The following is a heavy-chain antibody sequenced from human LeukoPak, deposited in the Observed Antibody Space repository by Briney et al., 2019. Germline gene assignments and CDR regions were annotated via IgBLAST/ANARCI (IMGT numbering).Heavy chain of an antibody. J-gene: IGHJ4*02. V-gene: IGHV1-69*04. D-gene: IGHD5-12*01. CDR1: GGTFSSYA. CDR3: ARVSLNSGYDLWYFDY. Sequence: SVKVSCKASGGTFSSYAISWMRQAPGQGLEWMGRIIPILGIANYAQKFQGRVTITADKSTSTAYMELSSLRSEDTAVYYCARVSLNSGYDLWYFDYWGQGTLVTVSS. CDR2: IIPILGIA.